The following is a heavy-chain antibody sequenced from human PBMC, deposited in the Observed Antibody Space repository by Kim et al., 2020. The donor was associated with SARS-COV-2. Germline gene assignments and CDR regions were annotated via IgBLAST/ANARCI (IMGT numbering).Heavy chain of an antibody. J-gene: IGHJ6*01. CDR2: IYYSGST. D-gene: IGHD4-17*01. CDR1: GGSVSSGSYY. Sequence: SETLSLTCTVSGGSVSSGSYYWSWIRQPPGKGLEWIGYIYYSGSTNYNPSLKSRVTISVDTSKNQFSLKLSSVTAADTAVYYCARDQIGDYGYYYYGMDVWGQGTTVTVSS. V-gene: IGHV4-61*01. CDR3: ARDQIGDYGYYYYGMDV.